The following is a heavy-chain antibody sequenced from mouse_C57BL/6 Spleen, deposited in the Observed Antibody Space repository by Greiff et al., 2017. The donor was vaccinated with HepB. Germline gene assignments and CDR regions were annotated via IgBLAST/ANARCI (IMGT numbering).Heavy chain of an antibody. CDR3: ARSNYYGGSYPGYFDV. D-gene: IGHD1-1*01. V-gene: IGHV1-63*01. Sequence: VQLQQSGAELVRPGTSVKMSCKASGYTFTNYWIGWAKQRPGHGLEWIGDIYPGGGYTNYNEKFKGKATLTADKSSSTAYMQFSSLTSEDSAIYCCARSNYYGGSYPGYFDVWGTGTTVTVSS. J-gene: IGHJ1*03. CDR1: GYTFTNYW. CDR2: IYPGGGYT.